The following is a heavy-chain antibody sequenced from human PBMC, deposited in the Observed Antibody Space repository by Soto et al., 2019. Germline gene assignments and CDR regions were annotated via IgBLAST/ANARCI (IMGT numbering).Heavy chain of an antibody. CDR2: ISSSSSYI. Sequence: EVQLVESGGGLVKPGGSLRLSCAASGFTFSSYSMNWVRQAPGKGLEWVSSISSSSSYIYYADSVKGRFTISRDNAKNSLYLQMNSLRAEDTAVYYCARDVPWVAAFDYWGQGTLVTVSS. J-gene: IGHJ4*02. CDR3: ARDVPWVAAFDY. V-gene: IGHV3-21*01. CDR1: GFTFSSYS. D-gene: IGHD2-15*01.